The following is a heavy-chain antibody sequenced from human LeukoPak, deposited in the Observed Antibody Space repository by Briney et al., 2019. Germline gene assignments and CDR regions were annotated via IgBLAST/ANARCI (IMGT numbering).Heavy chain of an antibody. D-gene: IGHD3-22*01. CDR1: GFTFSTSW. J-gene: IGHJ4*02. CDR2: INPDGSST. Sequence: PGGSLRLSCAASGFTFSTSWMHWVRQAPGKGLVWVSRINPDGSSTDYADSVKGRFTISRDNAKNTLYLQMNSLRAGDAAVYYCVRDMGYYDKVWGQGTLVTVSS. CDR3: VRDMGYYDKV. V-gene: IGHV3-74*01.